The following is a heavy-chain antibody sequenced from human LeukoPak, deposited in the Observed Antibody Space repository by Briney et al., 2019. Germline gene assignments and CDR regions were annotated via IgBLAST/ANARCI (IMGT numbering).Heavy chain of an antibody. CDR2: ISSSSSYI. D-gene: IGHD5-24*01. CDR3: ARRRDGYYFDY. V-gene: IGHV3-21*01. CDR1: GFTFSSYS. Sequence: PGGSLRLSCAASGFTFSSYSMNWVRQAPGKGLEWVSSISSSSSYIYYADSVKGRFTIPRDNAKNSLYLQMNSLGAEDTAVYYCARRRDGYYFDYWGQGTLVTVPS. J-gene: IGHJ4*02.